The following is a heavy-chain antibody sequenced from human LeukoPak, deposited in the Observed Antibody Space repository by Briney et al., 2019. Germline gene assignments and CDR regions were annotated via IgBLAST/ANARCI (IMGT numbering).Heavy chain of an antibody. V-gene: IGHV1-69*01. J-gene: IGHJ6*04. CDR2: IIPIFGTA. Sequence: GSSVKVSCKASGGTFLSYAISWVRQAPGKGLEWVGGIIPIFGTANFAQKLQGRVTITADESTSTAYMELSSLRSEDTAVYYCARALSTMVRGVYYYYGMDVWGKGTTVTVSS. CDR1: GGTFLSYA. D-gene: IGHD3-10*01. CDR3: ARALSTMVRGVYYYYGMDV.